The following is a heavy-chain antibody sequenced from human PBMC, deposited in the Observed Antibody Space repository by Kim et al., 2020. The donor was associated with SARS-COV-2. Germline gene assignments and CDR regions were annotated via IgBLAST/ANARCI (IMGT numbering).Heavy chain of an antibody. CDR2: INRDSRSI. Sequence: GGSLRLSCLASGFTFSNYAMHWVRLAPGKGLEWVSCINRDSRSIDYLGSVKGRFSVSRDNAKNSLYLQINSLRVEDTAVYYCAKDDRGSIDKWGQGTLVT. CDR3: AKDDRGSIDK. CDR1: GFTFSNYA. J-gene: IGHJ4*02. D-gene: IGHD3-10*01. V-gene: IGHV3-9*01.